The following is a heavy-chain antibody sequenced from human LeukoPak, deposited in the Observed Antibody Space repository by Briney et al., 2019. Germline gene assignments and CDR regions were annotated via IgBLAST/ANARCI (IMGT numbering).Heavy chain of an antibody. CDR3: ASPMTLVVRGLAGIDAFDV. V-gene: IGHV4-31*03. CDR2: IYYSGGT. D-gene: IGHD3-10*01. Sequence: SQTLSLTCTVSGGSISSGGYYWSWIRQHPGKGLEWIGYIYYSGGTYYNPSLKSRVTISVDTSKNQFSLKLSSVTAADTAVYYCASPMTLVVRGLAGIDAFDVWGQGTMVTVSS. CDR1: GGSISSGGYY. J-gene: IGHJ3*01.